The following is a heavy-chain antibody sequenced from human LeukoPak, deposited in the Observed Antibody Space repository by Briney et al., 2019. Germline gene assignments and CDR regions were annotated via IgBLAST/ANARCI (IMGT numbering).Heavy chain of an antibody. CDR1: GGAIRSHY. D-gene: IGHD1/OR15-1a*01. V-gene: IGHV4-4*07. J-gene: IGHJ4*02. Sequence: PSETLSLTCTVSGGAIRSHYWNWIRQPAGKGLEWIGRIYSRGYTNDNPFLKSRITMSVDMSKNQFSLRLNSVTAADTAVYYCARGEHSVDSWGQGMLVTVSS. CDR2: IYSRGYT. CDR3: ARGEHSVDS.